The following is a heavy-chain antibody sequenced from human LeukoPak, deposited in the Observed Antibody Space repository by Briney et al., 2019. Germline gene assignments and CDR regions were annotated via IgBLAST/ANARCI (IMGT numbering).Heavy chain of an antibody. CDR1: GYTFTSYG. D-gene: IGHD5-18*01. J-gene: IGHJ3*02. Sequence: ASVKVSCKASGYTFTSYGISWVRQAPGQGLEWMGWISAYNGNTNYAQNLQGRVTMTTDTSTSTGYMELKSLRSDDTAVYYCAREQPSYEYAFDIWGQGTMFTVSS. CDR2: ISAYNGNT. V-gene: IGHV1-18*01. CDR3: AREQPSYEYAFDI.